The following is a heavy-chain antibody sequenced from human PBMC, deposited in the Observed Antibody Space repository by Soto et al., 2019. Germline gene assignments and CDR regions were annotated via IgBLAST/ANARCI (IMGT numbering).Heavy chain of an antibody. CDR2: MNPNSGNT. CDR3: ARAYYDFWSGYYRQPFYYYGMDV. CDR1: GYTFTSYD. V-gene: IGHV1-8*01. D-gene: IGHD3-3*01. J-gene: IGHJ6*02. Sequence: ASVKVSCKASGYTFTSYDINWVRQATGQGLEWMGWMNPNSGNTGYAQKFQGRVTMTRNTSISTAYMELSSLRSEDTAVYYCARAYYDFWSGYYRQPFYYYGMDVWGQGTTVTVSS.